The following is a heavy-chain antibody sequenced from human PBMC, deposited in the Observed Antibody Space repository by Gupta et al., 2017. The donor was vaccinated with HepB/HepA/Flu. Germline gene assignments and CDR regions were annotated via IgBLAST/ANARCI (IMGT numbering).Heavy chain of an antibody. CDR1: GFTFSSYA. CDR3: ARDRFKVNRHHTIFGVVNNYYGMDV. CDR2: ISYDGSNK. D-gene: IGHD3-3*01. Sequence: QVQLVESGGGVVQPGRSLRLSCAASGFTFSSYAMHWVRQAPGKGLEWVAVISYDGSNKYYADSVKGRFTISRDNSKNTLYLQMNSLRAEDTAVYYCARDRFKVNRHHTIFGVVNNYYGMDVWGQGTTVTVSS. V-gene: IGHV3-30-3*01. J-gene: IGHJ6*02.